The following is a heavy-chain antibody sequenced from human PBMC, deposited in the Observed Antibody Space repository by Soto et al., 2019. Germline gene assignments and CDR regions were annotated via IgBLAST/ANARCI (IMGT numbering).Heavy chain of an antibody. D-gene: IGHD2-21*01. CDR3: AKAGWGGDYYYGLDV. CDR2: VSFDGSST. V-gene: IGHV3-30*18. J-gene: IGHJ6*02. CDR1: GFNFNNYA. Sequence: QVQVVESGGGVVRPGRSLRLSCAASGFNFNNYAMHWVRQPPGKGLEWVAVVSFDGSSTYYADSVKGRFTISRDSSNNTVSLQMNSLTNEDTAAYSCAKAGWGGDYYYGLDVWGQGTTVTVSS.